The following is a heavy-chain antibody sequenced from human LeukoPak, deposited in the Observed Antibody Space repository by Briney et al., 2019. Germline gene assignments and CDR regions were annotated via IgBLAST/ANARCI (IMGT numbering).Heavy chain of an antibody. CDR2: IYHSGST. D-gene: IGHD2-2*01. V-gene: IGHV4-4*02. J-gene: IGHJ4*02. CDR3: ARVSCTSTTCYVDY. Sequence: SETLSLTCAVSGGSISSTNWWRWVRQPPGKGLEWIGEIYHSGSTKYNPSLKSRVTISVDKSKNQFSLKVNSVTAADTAVYYCARVSCTSTTCYVDYWGQGTLVTVSS. CDR1: GGSISSTNW.